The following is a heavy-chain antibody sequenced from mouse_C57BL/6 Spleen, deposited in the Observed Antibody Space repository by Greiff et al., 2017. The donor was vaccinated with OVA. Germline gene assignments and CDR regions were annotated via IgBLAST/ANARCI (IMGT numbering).Heavy chain of an antibody. CDR1: GYTFTSYG. V-gene: IGHV1-81*01. CDR2: IYPRSGNT. D-gene: IGHD1-1*01. J-gene: IGHJ1*03. Sequence: QVQLQQSGAELARPGASVKLSCKASGYTFTSYGISWVKQRTGQGLEWIGEIYPRSGNTYYNEKLKGKATLTADKSSSTAYMEIRSLTSEDSAVYFWARHLYGSSSDWYFDVWGTGTTVTVSS. CDR3: ARHLYGSSSDWYFDV.